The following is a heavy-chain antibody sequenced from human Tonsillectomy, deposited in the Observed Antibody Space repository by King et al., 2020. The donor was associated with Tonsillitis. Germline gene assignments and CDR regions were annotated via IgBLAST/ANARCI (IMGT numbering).Heavy chain of an antibody. J-gene: IGHJ4*02. CDR1: GFTFGDYG. V-gene: IGHV3-20*04. Sequence: VQLVESGGGVVRPGGSLRLSCAASGFTFGDYGMSWVRQAPGKGLEWVSGINWNGGSTGYADSVKGRFTISRDNAKNSLYLQMNSLRAEDTALYYCASEFSNYDSSSYYYFDYWGQGTLVTVSS. D-gene: IGHD3-22*01. CDR2: INWNGGST. CDR3: ASEFSNYDSSSYYYFDY.